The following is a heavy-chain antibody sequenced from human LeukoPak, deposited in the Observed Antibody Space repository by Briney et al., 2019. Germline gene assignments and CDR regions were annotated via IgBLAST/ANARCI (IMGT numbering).Heavy chain of an antibody. CDR3: ARWREQWLVRGDWFDP. CDR1: GASISSYY. D-gene: IGHD6-19*01. Sequence: SETLALTCTVSGASISSYYWSWIRKPPGKGMELIGSIYYSGSTYYNPSLKSRVTISVDTSKNQFSLKLSSVTAADTAVYYCARWREQWLVRGDWFDPWGQGTLVTVSS. CDR2: IYYSGST. V-gene: IGHV4-59*05. J-gene: IGHJ5*02.